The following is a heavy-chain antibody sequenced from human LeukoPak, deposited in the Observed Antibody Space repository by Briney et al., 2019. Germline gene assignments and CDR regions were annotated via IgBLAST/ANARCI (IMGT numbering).Heavy chain of an antibody. CDR1: GGSISSGDYY. CDR2: IYYSGST. D-gene: IGHD3-22*01. CDR3: ARDTYYYDSSGSDY. Sequence: SETLSLTCTVSGGSISSGDYYWCWIRQPPGKGLGWIGYIYYSGSTYYNPSLKSRVTISVDTSKNQFSLKLSSVTAADTAVYYCARDTYYYDSSGSDYWGQGTLVTVSS. J-gene: IGHJ4*02. V-gene: IGHV4-30-4*01.